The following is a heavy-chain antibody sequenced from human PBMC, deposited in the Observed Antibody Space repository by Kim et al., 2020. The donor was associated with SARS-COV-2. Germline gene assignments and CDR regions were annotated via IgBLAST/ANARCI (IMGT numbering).Heavy chain of an antibody. J-gene: IGHJ4*01. CDR2: ISWNSGSI. V-gene: IGHV3-9*01. D-gene: IGHD2-21*02. CDR1: GFTFDDYA. CDR3: AKARDIVVVTATNFDY. Sequence: GGSLRLSCAASGFTFDDYAMHWVRQAPGKGLEWVSGISWNSGSIGYADSVKGRFTISRDNAKNSLYLQMNSLRAEDTALYYCAKARDIVVVTATNFDYWG.